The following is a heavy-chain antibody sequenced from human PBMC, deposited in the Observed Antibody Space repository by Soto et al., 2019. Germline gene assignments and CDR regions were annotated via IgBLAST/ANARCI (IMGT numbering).Heavy chain of an antibody. V-gene: IGHV1-69*01. CDR2: IIPIFGTA. J-gene: IGHJ4*02. D-gene: IGHD1-1*01. CDR3: ARGGSTGTRLDY. CDR1: GGTFGSLA. Sequence: QVQLVRSGPGGKKPGSSGKVSGKASGGTFGSLAISWVRQAPGQGLEWMGGIIPIFGTANYAQKFQGRVTITADESTSTAYMELSSLRSEDTAVYYCARGGSTGTRLDYWGQGTLVTVSS.